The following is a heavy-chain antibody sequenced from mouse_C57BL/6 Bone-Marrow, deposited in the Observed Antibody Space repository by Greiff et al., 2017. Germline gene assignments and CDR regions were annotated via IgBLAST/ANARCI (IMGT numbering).Heavy chain of an antibody. CDR3: ARNGYYFFLDY. CDR2: ISSGSSTI. D-gene: IGHD2-3*01. V-gene: IGHV5-17*01. J-gene: IGHJ4*01. Sequence: EVMLVESGGGLVKPGGSLKLSCAASGFTFSDYGMHWVRQAPEKGLEWVAYISSGSSTIYYADTVKGRFTISRDNAKNTLFLQMTSLRSEDTAMYYCARNGYYFFLDYWGQGTSVTVSS. CDR1: GFTFSDYG.